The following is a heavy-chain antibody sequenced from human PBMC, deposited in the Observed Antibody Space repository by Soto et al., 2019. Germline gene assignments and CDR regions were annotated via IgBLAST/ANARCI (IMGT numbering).Heavy chain of an antibody. CDR3: VRGRGTGRGFDP. J-gene: IGHJ5*02. CDR2: VISGGDKT. CDR1: GFTFSSYA. V-gene: IGHV3-23*01. Sequence: VQLLESGGGLVQPGGSLRLSCAASGFTFSSYAMNWVRQAPGKGLEWVSGVISGGDKTSYADSVKGRVTISRDNSRNILFLQMNSLRAEDTAMYYCVRGRGTGRGFDPWGQGSLVTVSS. D-gene: IGHD1-1*01.